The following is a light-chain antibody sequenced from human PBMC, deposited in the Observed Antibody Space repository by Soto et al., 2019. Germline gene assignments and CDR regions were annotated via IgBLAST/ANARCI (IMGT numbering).Light chain of an antibody. CDR1: SSNIGSNS. CDR2: GND. CDR3: AAWHNRLGVA. V-gene: IGLV1-47*01. J-gene: IGLJ2*01. Sequence: QAVVTQPPSASGTPGQRVTISCSGSSSNIGSNSVSWYLQLPGTAPKLLIYGNDHRPSGVPDRFSGSKSGTSASLAISGLRSEDEGDYYCAAWHNRLGVAFGGGTKVTVL.